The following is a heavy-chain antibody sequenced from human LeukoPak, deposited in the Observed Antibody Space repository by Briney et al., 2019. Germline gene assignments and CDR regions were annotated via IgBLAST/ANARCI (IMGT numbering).Heavy chain of an antibody. CDR2: ISGSGGST. J-gene: IGHJ4*02. CDR3: ARDLNWNYDYFDY. Sequence: GGSLRLSCAASGFTFSSYAMSWVRQAPGKGLEWVSAISGSGGSTYYADSVKGRFTISRDNAKNSLYLQMNSLRAEDTAVYYCARDLNWNYDYFDYWGQGTLVTVSS. V-gene: IGHV3-23*01. CDR1: GFTFSSYA. D-gene: IGHD1-7*01.